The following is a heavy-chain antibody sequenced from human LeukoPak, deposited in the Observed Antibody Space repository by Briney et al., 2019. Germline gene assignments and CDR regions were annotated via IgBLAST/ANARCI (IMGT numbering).Heavy chain of an antibody. CDR1: GDSVSSNSAA. D-gene: IGHD5-12*01. V-gene: IGHV6-1*01. J-gene: IGHJ4*02. CDR3: ARERVDIVATTPYDY. CDR2: TYYRSKWYN. Sequence: SQTLSLTCAISGDSVSSNSAAWNWIRQSPSRGLEWLGRTYYRSKWYNDYAVSVKSRITINPDTSKNQFSLQLNSVTPEDTAVYCCARERVDIVATTPYDYWGQGTLVTVSS.